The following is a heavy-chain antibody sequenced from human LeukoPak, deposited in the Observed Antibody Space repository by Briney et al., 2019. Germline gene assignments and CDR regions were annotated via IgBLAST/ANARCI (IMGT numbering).Heavy chain of an antibody. Sequence: ASVKVSCKASAYTFTSYGICWVRQAPGQGLEWMGWISPYNGNTHYAQKFQGRVAMTTDTSTGTAHMELSSLRSGDTAVYYCATKETMVRGVISHYYYYGMDVWGQGTTVTVSS. CDR3: ATKETMVRGVISHYYYYGMDV. D-gene: IGHD3-10*01. CDR1: AYTFTSYG. J-gene: IGHJ6*02. CDR2: ISPYNGNT. V-gene: IGHV1-18*01.